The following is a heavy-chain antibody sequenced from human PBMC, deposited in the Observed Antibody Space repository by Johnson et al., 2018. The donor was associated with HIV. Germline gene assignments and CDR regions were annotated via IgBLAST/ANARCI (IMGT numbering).Heavy chain of an antibody. J-gene: IGHJ3*02. CDR3: AKGKVARGAFDI. Sequence: QMQLVESGGGVVQPGRSLRLSCAASGFTFSNYGMHWVRQAPGKGLEWVAIIWFDGNTEYYADSVKGRFTISRDNSKNTLYLQMNSLRVEDTAVYYCAKGKVARGAFDIWGQGTMVTVSS. CDR1: GFTFSNYG. V-gene: IGHV3-33*06. CDR2: IWFDGNTE. D-gene: IGHD2-15*01.